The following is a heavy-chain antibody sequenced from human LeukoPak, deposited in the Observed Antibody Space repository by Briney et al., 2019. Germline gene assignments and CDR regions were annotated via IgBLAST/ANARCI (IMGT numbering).Heavy chain of an antibody. V-gene: IGHV4-59*01. J-gene: IGHJ4*02. CDR1: GGSISSYY. D-gene: IGHD3-22*01. Sequence: PSETLSLTCTVSGGSISSYYWSWIRQPPGKGLAWIGYIYYSGSTNYNPSLKSRVTISVDTSKNQFSLKVSSVTAADTAVYYCARHLRDYYDRGYYFDYWGQGTLVTVSS. CDR2: IYYSGST. CDR3: ARHLRDYYDRGYYFDY.